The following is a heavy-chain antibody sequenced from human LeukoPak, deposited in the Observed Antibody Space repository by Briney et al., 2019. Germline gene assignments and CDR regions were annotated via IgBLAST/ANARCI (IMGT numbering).Heavy chain of an antibody. Sequence: GGSLRLSCAASGFTFTSYAMSWVRQAPGKGLEWVSTISGSGANTYYADSVKGRFTISRDNSNNTLFLQMNSLRAEDTAVYYCAKDGEGFSYGSDSWGQGTLVTVSS. J-gene: IGHJ4*02. CDR2: ISGSGANT. CDR3: AKDGEGFSYGSDS. V-gene: IGHV3-23*01. CDR1: GFTFTSYA. D-gene: IGHD5-18*01.